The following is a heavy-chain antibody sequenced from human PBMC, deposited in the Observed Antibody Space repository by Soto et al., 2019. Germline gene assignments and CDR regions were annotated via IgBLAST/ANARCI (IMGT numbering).Heavy chain of an antibody. CDR3: ASLMSSGYYYGMDV. CDR1: GGTFSSYT. Sequence: QVQLVQSGAEVKKPGSSVKVSCKASGGTFSSYTISWVRQAPGQGLEWMGRIIPILGIANYAQKFQGKVTITVDKSTSTAHMELSSLRSEDTAVYFCASLMSSGYYYGMDVWGQGTTVTVSS. CDR2: IIPILGIA. J-gene: IGHJ6*02. V-gene: IGHV1-69*02. D-gene: IGHD3-10*01.